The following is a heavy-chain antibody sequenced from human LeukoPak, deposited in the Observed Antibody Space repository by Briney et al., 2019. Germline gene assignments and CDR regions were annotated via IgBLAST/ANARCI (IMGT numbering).Heavy chain of an antibody. V-gene: IGHV1-2*02. CDR2: INPNSGGT. D-gene: IGHD6-6*01. Sequence: ASVKVSCKASGYTFTSYYMHWVRQAPGQGLEWMGWINPNSGGTNYAQKFQGRVTMTRDTSISTAYMELSRLRSDDTAVYYCVVEAARLSASALNYWGQGTLVTVSS. J-gene: IGHJ4*02. CDR3: VVEAARLSASALNY. CDR1: GYTFTSYY.